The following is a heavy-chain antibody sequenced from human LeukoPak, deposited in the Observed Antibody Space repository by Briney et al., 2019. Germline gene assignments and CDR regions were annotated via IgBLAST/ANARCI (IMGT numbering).Heavy chain of an antibody. CDR2: ISGSGGST. Sequence: PGGSLRLSCADSGFTFTSYAMSWVRQAPGKGLEWVSAISGSGGSTYYADSVKGRFTISRDNSKNTLYLQMNSLRAEDTAVYYCAKGNYGSGPWDYWGQGTLVTVSS. D-gene: IGHD3-10*01. V-gene: IGHV3-23*01. CDR1: GFTFTSYA. CDR3: AKGNYGSGPWDY. J-gene: IGHJ4*02.